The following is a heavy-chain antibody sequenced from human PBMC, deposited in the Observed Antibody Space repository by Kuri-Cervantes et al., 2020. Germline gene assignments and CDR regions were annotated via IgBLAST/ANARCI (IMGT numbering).Heavy chain of an antibody. D-gene: IGHD3-22*01. J-gene: IGHJ4*02. CDR3: ARATYYDRSGYYYFDY. CDR1: GFTFSSYG. CDR2: IRYDGSNK. V-gene: IGHV3-30*02. Sequence: GGSLRLSCAASGFTFSSYGMHWVRQAPGKGLEWVAFIRYDGSNKYYADSVEGRFTISRDNSKNTLYLQMNSLRAEDTAVYYCARATYYDRSGYYYFDYWGQGTLVTVSS.